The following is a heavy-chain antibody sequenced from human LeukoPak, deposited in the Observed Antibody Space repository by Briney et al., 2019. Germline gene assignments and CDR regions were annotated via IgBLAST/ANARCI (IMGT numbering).Heavy chain of an antibody. CDR1: GYTFTGYY. D-gene: IGHD1-26*01. Sequence: ASVKVSCKASGYTFTGYYMHWVRQAPGQGLEWMGWISAYNGNTNYAQKLQGRVTMTTDTSTSTAYMELRSLRSDDTAVYYCARRSSGSYVGFADYWGQGTLVTVSS. CDR2: ISAYNGNT. V-gene: IGHV1-18*04. J-gene: IGHJ4*02. CDR3: ARRSSGSYVGFADY.